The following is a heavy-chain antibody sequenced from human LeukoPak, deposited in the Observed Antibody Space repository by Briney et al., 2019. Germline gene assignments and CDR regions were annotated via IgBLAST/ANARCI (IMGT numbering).Heavy chain of an antibody. V-gene: IGHV4-31*11. Sequence: SETLSLTCAVYGGSFSGYYWSWIRQHPGKGLEWIGYIYYSGSTYYNPSLKSRVTISVDTSKNQFSLKLSSVTAADMAVYYCARLRYCSGGSCYYRFDYWGQGTLVTVSS. D-gene: IGHD2-15*01. J-gene: IGHJ4*02. CDR2: IYYSGST. CDR1: GGSFSGYY. CDR3: ARLRYCSGGSCYYRFDY.